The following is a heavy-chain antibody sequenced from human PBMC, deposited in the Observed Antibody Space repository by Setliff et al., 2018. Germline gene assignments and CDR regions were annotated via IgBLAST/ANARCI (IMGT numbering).Heavy chain of an antibody. Sequence: ASVKVSCKASGYTFTVYYMHWVRQAPGQRLEWMGRINPNSGGTNYAQKFQGRVTMTRDTSISTAYMELSRLRSDDTAVYYCARVRSSSWLVVNWFDPWGQGTLVTVSS. J-gene: IGHJ5*02. V-gene: IGHV1-2*06. CDR1: GYTFTVYY. D-gene: IGHD6-13*01. CDR3: ARVRSSSWLVVNWFDP. CDR2: INPNSGGT.